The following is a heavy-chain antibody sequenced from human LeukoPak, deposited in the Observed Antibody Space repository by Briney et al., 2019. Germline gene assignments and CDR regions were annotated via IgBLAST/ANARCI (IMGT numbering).Heavy chain of an antibody. V-gene: IGHV1-46*01. D-gene: IGHD3-22*01. J-gene: IGHJ4*02. CDR2: INPSGGST. CDR3: ARAYYYDSSGYYPGGDY. Sequence: ASVKVSCKASGYTFTSYYMHWVRQGPGQGLEWMGIINPSGGSTSYAQKFQGRVTMTRDTSTSTVYMELSSLRSEDTAVYYCARAYYYDSSGYYPGGDYWGQGTLVTVSS. CDR1: GYTFTSYY.